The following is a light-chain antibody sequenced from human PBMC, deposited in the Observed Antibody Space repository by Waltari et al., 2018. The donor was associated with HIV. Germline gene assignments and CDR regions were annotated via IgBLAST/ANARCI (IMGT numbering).Light chain of an antibody. CDR2: GNK. J-gene: IGLJ2*01. CDR3: QSYDITLSASVV. V-gene: IGLV1-40*01. CDR1: TSNIGAEYD. Sequence: QSVLTQPPSVSGAPGQRVTISCTGSTSNIGAEYDVHWYQQIPGTAPKLLISGNKNRSSGVPDRFSASKSGTSASLTITGLQAEDAADYFCQSYDITLSASVVFGGGTKLTVL.